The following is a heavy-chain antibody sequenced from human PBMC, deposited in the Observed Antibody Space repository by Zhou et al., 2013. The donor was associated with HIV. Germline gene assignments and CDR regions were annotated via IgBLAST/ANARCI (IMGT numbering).Heavy chain of an antibody. V-gene: IGHV1-69*12. CDR1: GGTFSSYA. J-gene: IGHJ6*03. CDR2: IIPIFGTA. D-gene: IGHD3-22*01. Sequence: QVQLVQSGAEVKKPGSSVKVSCKASGGTFSSYAISWVRQAPGQGLEWMGGIIPIFGTANYAQKFQGRVTITADESTSTAYMELSSLRSEDTAVYYCARAGSSGYYSEYYYYMDVWGKGTTVTVSS. CDR3: ARAGSSGYYSEYYYYMDV.